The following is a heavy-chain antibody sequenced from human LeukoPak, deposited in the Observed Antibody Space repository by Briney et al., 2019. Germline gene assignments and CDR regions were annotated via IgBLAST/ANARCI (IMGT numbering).Heavy chain of an antibody. CDR2: ISSSGSTI. J-gene: IGHJ6*03. D-gene: IGHD6-6*01. V-gene: IGHV3-11*01. Sequence: PGGSLRLSCAASGFTFSDYYMSWIRQAPGKGLGWVSYISSSGSTIYYADSVKGRFTISRDNAKNSLYLQMNSLRAEDTAVYYCARLRSARPGYYYYYYMDVWGKGTTVTVSS. CDR3: ARLRSARPGYYYYYYMDV. CDR1: GFTFSDYY.